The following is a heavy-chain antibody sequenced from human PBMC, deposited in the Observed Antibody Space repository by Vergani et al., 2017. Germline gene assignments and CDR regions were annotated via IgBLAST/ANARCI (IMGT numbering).Heavy chain of an antibody. D-gene: IGHD3-22*01. V-gene: IGHV5-51*01. CDR1: GYSFTRYW. CDR3: ARLPYYYDSSGYPFD. Sequence: EVQLVQSGAEVKKPGESLKISCKGSGYSFTRYWIGWVRQMPGKGLEWMGIIYPGDSDPRYSPSFQGQVTISPDKSISTAYLQWSSLKASDTAMYYCARLPYYYDSSGYPFDWGQGTLVTVSS. CDR2: IYPGDSDP. J-gene: IGHJ4*02.